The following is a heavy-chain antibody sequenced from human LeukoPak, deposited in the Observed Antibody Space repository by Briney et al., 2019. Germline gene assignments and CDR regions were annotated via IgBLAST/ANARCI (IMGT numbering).Heavy chain of an antibody. CDR1: GDSVSSNSAA. J-gene: IGHJ5*02. CDR2: TYYRSKWYN. D-gene: IGHD6-13*01. V-gene: IGHV6-1*01. Sequence: SQTLSLTCAISGDSVSSNSAAWNWIRQSPSRGLEWLGRTYYRSKWYNDYAVSVKSRITINPDTPKNQFSLQLNSVTPEDTAVYYCARGSPLAAARRNWFDPWGQGTLVTVSS. CDR3: ARGSPLAAARRNWFDP.